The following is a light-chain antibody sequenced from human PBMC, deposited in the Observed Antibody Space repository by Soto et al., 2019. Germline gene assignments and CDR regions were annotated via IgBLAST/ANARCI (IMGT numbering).Light chain of an antibody. CDR1: QGISNF. V-gene: IGKV1-27*01. Sequence: DIQMTQSPSSLSASVGDRVTITCRASQGISNFLAWYQQRPGKVPKLLIYAASTLKSEVPSRFSVNGSGTDLTVTISSLHTEDVATYYCEKYNSAPLTFGGGTMVVIK. CDR2: AAS. CDR3: EKYNSAPLT. J-gene: IGKJ4*01.